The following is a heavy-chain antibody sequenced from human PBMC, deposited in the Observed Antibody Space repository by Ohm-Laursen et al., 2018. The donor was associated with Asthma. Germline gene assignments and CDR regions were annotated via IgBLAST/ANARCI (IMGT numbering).Heavy chain of an antibody. CDR2: IKSKTHGGTT. J-gene: IGHJ4*02. D-gene: IGHD3-22*01. Sequence: SLRLSCAASGFTFSNVWMSWVRQAPGKGLEWVGRIKSKTHGGTTDYAAPVKGRFTISRDDSKNTLYLQMNSLKTEDTAVYYCTTDRYYYDSSGYYVFDFWGQGTLVTVTS. CDR3: TTDRYYYDSSGYYVFDF. V-gene: IGHV3-15*01. CDR1: GFTFSNVW.